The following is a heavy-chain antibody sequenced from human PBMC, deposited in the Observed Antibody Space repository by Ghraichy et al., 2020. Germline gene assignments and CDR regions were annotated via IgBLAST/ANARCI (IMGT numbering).Heavy chain of an antibody. CDR3: ARDRGRSEDY. CDR2: VSGDGRNT. Sequence: GGSLRLSCAASGFTLRNYWMHWVRQAPGKGLVWVSCVSGDGRNTHYADSVQGRFIISKDDAKNTLYLQMNSLRPEDTGIYYCARDRGRSEDYWGQGILVTVSS. V-gene: IGHV3-74*01. CDR1: GFTLRNYW. D-gene: IGHD3-10*01. J-gene: IGHJ4*02.